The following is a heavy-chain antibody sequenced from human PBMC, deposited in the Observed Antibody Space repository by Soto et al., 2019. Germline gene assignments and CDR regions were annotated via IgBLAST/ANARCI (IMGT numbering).Heavy chain of an antibody. CDR2: INPHSGAT. V-gene: IGHV1-2*02. J-gene: IGHJ5*02. Sequence: ASVKVSCKTSGYTFSNYIHWVRQAPGQGLEWLGWINPHSGATNYAQKFLGRVTMSADTSASTAYMDLARLKSDDTAVYYCVRAHALGFSNWFDPWGRGTLVTVSS. CDR3: VRAHALGFSNWFDP. CDR1: GYTFSNY. D-gene: IGHD3-10*01.